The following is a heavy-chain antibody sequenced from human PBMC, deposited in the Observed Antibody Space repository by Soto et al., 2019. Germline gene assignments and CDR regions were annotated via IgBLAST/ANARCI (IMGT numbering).Heavy chain of an antibody. J-gene: IGHJ5*02. V-gene: IGHV4-31*02. CDR1: GGSISSGDYY. Sequence: SETLSLTCTVSGGSISSGDYYWSWIRQHPGKGLEWIGTIYFSGTTYYNPSLKSRVTISVDTSKNQFSLNLSSVTAADTAVYYCARRDRSGFSYWLDTWGQGTLVTVS. CDR2: IYFSGTT. D-gene: IGHD3-22*01. CDR3: ARRDRSGFSYWLDT.